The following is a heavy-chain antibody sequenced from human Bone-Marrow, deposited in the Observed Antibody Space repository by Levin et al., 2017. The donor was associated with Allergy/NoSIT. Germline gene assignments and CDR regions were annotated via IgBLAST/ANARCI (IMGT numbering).Heavy chain of an antibody. Sequence: GESLKISCAASGFTFSNYAIHWVRQAPGKGLEWVAVISYDGSNKYYADSVKGRFTISRDNSKNTLYLQMNSLRAEDTAVYDCARASMIVVVIDSYFDYWGQGTLVTVSS. D-gene: IGHD3-22*01. CDR2: ISYDGSNK. CDR1: GFTFSNYA. J-gene: IGHJ4*02. V-gene: IGHV3-30-3*01. CDR3: ARASMIVVVIDSYFDY.